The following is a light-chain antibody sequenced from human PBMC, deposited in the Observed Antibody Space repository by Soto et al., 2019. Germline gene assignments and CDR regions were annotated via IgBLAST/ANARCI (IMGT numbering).Light chain of an antibody. CDR2: GAS. Sequence: EIVLTQSLATLSLSPGGRATLSGRASQGVGSPFLAGYQQKPGQAPRLLIYGASSRATGIPDRFSGSGSGTDFTLTISRLEPEDVAMYYCQQYGESTITFGAGTKVEIK. CDR3: QQYGESTIT. CDR1: QGVGSPF. V-gene: IGKV3-20*01. J-gene: IGKJ4*01.